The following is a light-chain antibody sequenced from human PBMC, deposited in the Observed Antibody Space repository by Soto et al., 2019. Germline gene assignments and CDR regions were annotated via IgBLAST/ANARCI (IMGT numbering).Light chain of an antibody. CDR2: AAS. V-gene: IGKV1-39*01. CDR3: HQSSEAKWT. CDR1: QSISSY. J-gene: IGKJ1*01. Sequence: DIQMTQSPSSLSASVGDRVTITCRASQSISSYLNWYQQKPGKAPKLLIYAASSLQSGGPSRFSGSGSGTDFTLTISSLQPEDFATYYCHQSSEAKWTFGQGTKVDIK.